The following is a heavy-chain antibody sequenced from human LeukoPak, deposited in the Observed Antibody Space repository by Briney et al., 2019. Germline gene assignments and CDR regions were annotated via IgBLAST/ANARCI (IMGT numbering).Heavy chain of an antibody. Sequence: GASLLISCKGSGSSFTSYWISWVRQLPGKVLEWMGRIDPSDSYTNYSPSFQGHVTISADKSISTAYLQWSSLRASDTAMYYCARHDYGDLPFFDYWGQGTLVTVSS. J-gene: IGHJ4*02. D-gene: IGHD4-17*01. CDR1: GSSFTSYW. CDR2: IDPSDSYT. CDR3: ARHDYGDLPFFDY. V-gene: IGHV5-10-1*01.